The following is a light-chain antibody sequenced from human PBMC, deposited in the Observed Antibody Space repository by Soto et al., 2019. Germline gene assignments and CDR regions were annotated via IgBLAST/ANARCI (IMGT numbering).Light chain of an antibody. Sequence: EVVLTQSPATLSLSPGERATLSCGASQSVPRNYLAWYQQKSGLAPRLLMYDASIRATGIPDRFSGSGSGTDFTLTISRLEPEDFAVYYCQQYNNWPPLTFGQGTRLEIK. J-gene: IGKJ5*01. CDR2: DAS. CDR3: QQYNNWPPLT. CDR1: QSVPRNY. V-gene: IGKV3D-20*01.